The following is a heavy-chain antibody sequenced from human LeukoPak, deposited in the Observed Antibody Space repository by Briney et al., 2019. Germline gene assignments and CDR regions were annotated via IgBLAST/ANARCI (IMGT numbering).Heavy chain of an antibody. V-gene: IGHV3-23*01. D-gene: IGHD2-15*01. J-gene: IGHJ4*02. Sequence: GGSLRLSCAASGFTFSSYAMSWVRQAPGKGLEWVSAISGSGGSTYYADSVRGRFTISRDNSKNTMYLKMSSLGAEDTAVYYCAKIRLEESATGYWGQGALVTVSS. CDR2: ISGSGGST. CDR3: AKIRLEESATGY. CDR1: GFTFSSYA.